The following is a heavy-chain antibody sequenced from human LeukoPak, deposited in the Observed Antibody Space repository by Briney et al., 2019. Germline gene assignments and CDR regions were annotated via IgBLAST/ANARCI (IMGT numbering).Heavy chain of an antibody. J-gene: IGHJ4*02. CDR3: ARALTPGICSGGACSYFDY. D-gene: IGHD2-15*01. CDR1: GDSIRTYY. Sequence: SETLSLTCTVSGDSIRTYYWSWIRQPPGEGLEWIGSIYYSGSTNYNPSLKGRVTISLGTSKNQFSLKVSSVTAADTAVYYYARALTPGICSGGACSYFDYWGQGTLVTVSS. CDR2: IYYSGST. V-gene: IGHV4-59*01.